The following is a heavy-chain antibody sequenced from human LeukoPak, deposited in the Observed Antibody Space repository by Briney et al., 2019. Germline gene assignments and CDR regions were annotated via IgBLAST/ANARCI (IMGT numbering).Heavy chain of an antibody. J-gene: IGHJ4*02. CDR2: IYYDGSNI. V-gene: IGHV3-33*01. CDR3: AGDWKTNPFDY. Sequence: PGRSLTLSCAASEFTFTTHGMHWVRQAPGKGLEWVAFIYYDGSNIYYADYVKGRFTISRDISKNTLYLQMDSLRAEDTAIYYCAGDWKTNPFDYWGQGTLVTVSS. CDR1: EFTFTTHG. D-gene: IGHD1-1*01.